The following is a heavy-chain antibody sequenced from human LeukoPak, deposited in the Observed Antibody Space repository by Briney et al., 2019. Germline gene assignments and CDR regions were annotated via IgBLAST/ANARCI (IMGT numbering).Heavy chain of an antibody. V-gene: IGHV1-46*01. J-gene: IGHJ4*02. D-gene: IGHD3-22*01. CDR3: AREADYYDSSDLFDY. CDR2: INPSGGRT. Sequence: ASVKVSCKASGYTFTRHNMHWVRQAPGQGLEWMGIINPSGGRTIYAQKFPGRVTMTRDMSTSTVYMELSSLRSEDTAVYYCAREADYYDSSDLFDYWGQGALVTVSS. CDR1: GYTFTRHN.